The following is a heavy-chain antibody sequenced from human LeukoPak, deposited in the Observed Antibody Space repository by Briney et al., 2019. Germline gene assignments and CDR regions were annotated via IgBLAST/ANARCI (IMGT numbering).Heavy chain of an antibody. Sequence: ASVKVSCKASGYTFTGYYMHWERQAPGQGLEWMGWINPNSGGTNYAQKFQGRVTMTRDTSISTAYMELSRLRSDDTAVYYCARASSWYGWFDPWGQGTLVTVSS. D-gene: IGHD6-13*01. J-gene: IGHJ5*02. V-gene: IGHV1-2*02. CDR2: INPNSGGT. CDR1: GYTFTGYY. CDR3: ARASSWYGWFDP.